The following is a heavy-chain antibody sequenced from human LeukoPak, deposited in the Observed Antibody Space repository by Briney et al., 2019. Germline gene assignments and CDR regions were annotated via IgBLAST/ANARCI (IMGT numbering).Heavy chain of an antibody. CDR1: GFTFSRYW. Sequence: GGALRLSCAASGFTFSRYWMSWVRQAPGKGLEWVANVKQEGSEKEYVDSVKGRFTISRDNAKNSLYLQMNSLRVEDTAVYYCARGGRGDDYTYWGQGILATVSS. D-gene: IGHD5-24*01. J-gene: IGHJ4*02. V-gene: IGHV3-7*04. CDR2: VKQEGSEK. CDR3: ARGGRGDDYTY.